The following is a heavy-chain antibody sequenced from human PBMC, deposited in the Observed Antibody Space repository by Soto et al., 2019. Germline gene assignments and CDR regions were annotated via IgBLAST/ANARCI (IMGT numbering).Heavy chain of an antibody. J-gene: IGHJ6*02. D-gene: IGHD4-4*01. CDR1: GFTLSDYY. V-gene: IGHV3-11*01. Sequence: QVQLVESGGGLVKPGGSLRLSCAASGFTLSDYYMSWIRQAPGKGLEWVSYISSIGSNRYYAESVEGRFTISRDNAKNSLYLQMNSLRVEDTAVYYCARDREYSPYGMDGWGQGTTVTVSS. CDR2: ISSIGSNR. CDR3: ARDREYSPYGMDG.